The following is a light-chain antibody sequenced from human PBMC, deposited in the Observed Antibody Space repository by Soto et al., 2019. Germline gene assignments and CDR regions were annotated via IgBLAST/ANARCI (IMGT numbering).Light chain of an antibody. Sequence: QSVLTQPRPVSGSPGQSVTISCPGTSSDVVGYNYVSWYQQHPGKAPKLMIYDVSKRPSGVPDRFSGSKSGNTASLTISGLQAEDEADYYCCSYAGSPYVFGTGTKVTVL. CDR3: CSYAGSPYV. CDR1: SSDVVGYNY. J-gene: IGLJ1*01. CDR2: DVS. V-gene: IGLV2-11*01.